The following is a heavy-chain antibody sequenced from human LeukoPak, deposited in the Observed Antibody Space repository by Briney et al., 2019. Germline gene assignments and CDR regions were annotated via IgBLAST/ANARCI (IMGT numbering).Heavy chain of an antibody. V-gene: IGHV3-48*01. CDR1: GFTFSNYS. Sequence: GGSLRLSCAASGFTFSNYSMNWVRQAPGKGLEWVSYISSSSSTIYYADSVKGRFTISRDNAKNSLYLQMNSLRAEDTAVYYCARAVQAAHFDSWGQGTLVAVSS. CDR2: ISSSSSTI. CDR3: ARAVQAAHFDS. D-gene: IGHD6-13*01. J-gene: IGHJ4*02.